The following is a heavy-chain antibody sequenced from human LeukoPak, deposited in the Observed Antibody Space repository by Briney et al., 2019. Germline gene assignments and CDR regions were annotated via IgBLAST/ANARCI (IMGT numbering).Heavy chain of an antibody. J-gene: IGHJ5*02. Sequence: GGSLRLSCAASGFTVSSNYMSWVRQAPGKGLEWVSVIYSGGSTYHADSVKGRFTISRHNSKGTLYLQMNSLRAEDTAVYYCAREDRMSRVDPWGQGTLVTVSS. D-gene: IGHD2-15*01. V-gene: IGHV3-53*04. CDR2: IYSGGST. CDR3: AREDRMSRVDP. CDR1: GFTVSSNY.